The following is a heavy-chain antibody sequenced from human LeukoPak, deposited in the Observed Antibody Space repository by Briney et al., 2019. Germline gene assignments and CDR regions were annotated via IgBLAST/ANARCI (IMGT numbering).Heavy chain of an antibody. Sequence: SETLSLTCTVSGGSISSGSYYWSWIRQPAGKGLEWIGRIYTSGSTNYNPSLKSRVTISVDTSKNQFSLKLSSVTAADTAVYYCARDRYCSGGSCYGMGFDYWGQGTLVTVSS. J-gene: IGHJ4*02. V-gene: IGHV4-61*02. D-gene: IGHD2-15*01. CDR2: IYTSGST. CDR3: ARDRYCSGGSCYGMGFDY. CDR1: GGSISSGSYY.